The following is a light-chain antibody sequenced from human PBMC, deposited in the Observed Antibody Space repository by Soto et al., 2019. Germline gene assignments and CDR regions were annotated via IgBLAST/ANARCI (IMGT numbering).Light chain of an antibody. CDR2: EVS. J-gene: IGLJ1*01. V-gene: IGLV2-8*01. CDR3: TSYAGSNRGYV. Sequence: QSALTQPPSASGSPGQSVTISCTGTSSDVGAYNSVSWYQQHPGKAPKLMIYEVSNRPSGVPDHFSGSKSGNTTSLTVSGLQAEDEADYYCTSYAGSNRGYVFGTGTKLTVL. CDR1: SSDVGAYNS.